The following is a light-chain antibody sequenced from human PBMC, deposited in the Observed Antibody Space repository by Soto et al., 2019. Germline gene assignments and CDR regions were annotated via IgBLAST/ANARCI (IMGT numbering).Light chain of an antibody. J-gene: IGLJ2*01. CDR3: CSYAGSRTLV. Sequence: QSVLTQPASVSGSPGQSITISCTGTSSDVGTYNLVSWYQQHPGKAPKLMIYEANKRPSGVSDRFSALKSGNTASLTISGLQAEDEADYYCCSYAGSRTLVFGGGTKLTVL. CDR2: EAN. CDR1: SSDVGTYNL. V-gene: IGLV2-23*01.